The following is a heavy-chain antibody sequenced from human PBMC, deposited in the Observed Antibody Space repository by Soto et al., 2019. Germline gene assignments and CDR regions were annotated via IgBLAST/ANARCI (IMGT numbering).Heavy chain of an antibody. CDR3: ARGGIEGVTWNWFDT. V-gene: IGHV3-13*01. CDR2: IESDGDA. J-gene: IGHJ5*02. Sequence: PGVSLRLSCTASGFTFSSHDMHWVRQVTGKGLEWVSGIESDGDAKYLASVKGRFSISRENAKNSLHLQMNSLRAEDTAVYYCARGGIEGVTWNWFDTWGQGTLVTVSS. CDR1: GFTFSSHD. D-gene: IGHD3-16*01.